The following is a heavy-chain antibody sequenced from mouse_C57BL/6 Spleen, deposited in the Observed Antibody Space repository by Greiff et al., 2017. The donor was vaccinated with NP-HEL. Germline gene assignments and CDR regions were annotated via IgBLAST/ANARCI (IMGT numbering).Heavy chain of an antibody. V-gene: IGHV1-80*01. CDR2: IYPGDGDT. J-gene: IGHJ4*01. CDR3: ARGYYGNSLDAMDY. CDR1: GYAFSSYW. Sequence: QVQLQQSGAELVKPGASVKISCKASGYAFSSYWMNWVKQRPGKGLEWIGQIYPGDGDTNYNGKFKGKATLTADKSSSTAYMQLSSLTSEDSAVYFCARGYYGNSLDAMDYWGQGTSVTVSS. D-gene: IGHD1-1*01.